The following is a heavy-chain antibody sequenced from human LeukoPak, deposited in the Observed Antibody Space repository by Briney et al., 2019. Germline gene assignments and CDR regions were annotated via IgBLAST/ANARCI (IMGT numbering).Heavy chain of an antibody. J-gene: IGHJ1*01. Sequence: GGSLRLSCAASGFTFSRYGMSWVRQAPGKGLEWVSAISGSGGSTFYADSVKGRFTISRDNSTNTLYLQMNSLRAEDTAVYYFAKEGGRSSIAVAGTRYFEHWGQGALGTVSS. CDR3: AKEGGRSSIAVAGTRYFEH. V-gene: IGHV3-23*01. CDR1: GFTFSRYG. CDR2: ISGSGGST. D-gene: IGHD6-13*01.